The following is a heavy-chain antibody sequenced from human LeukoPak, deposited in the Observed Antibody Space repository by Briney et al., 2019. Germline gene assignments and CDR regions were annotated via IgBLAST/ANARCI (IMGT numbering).Heavy chain of an antibody. CDR1: GGSFSGYY. CDR3: ARVVAATRSGMDV. D-gene: IGHD2-15*01. J-gene: IGHJ6*02. Sequence: PSETLSLTCAVYGGSFSGYYWSWIRQPPGKGLEWIGEINHSGSTNYNPSLKSRVTISVDTSKNQFSPKLSSVTAADTAVYYCARVVAATRSGMDVWGQGTTVTVSS. V-gene: IGHV4-34*01. CDR2: INHSGST.